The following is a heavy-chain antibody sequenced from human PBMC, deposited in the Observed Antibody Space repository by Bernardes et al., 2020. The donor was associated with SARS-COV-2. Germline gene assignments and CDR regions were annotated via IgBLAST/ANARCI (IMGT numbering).Heavy chain of an antibody. V-gene: IGHV4-39*01. D-gene: IGHD3-10*01. Sequence: SETLSLTCTVSGGSISSSSYYWGWIRQPPGKGLEWIGSIYYSGSTYYNPSLKSRVTISVDTSKNQFSLKLSSVTAADTAVYYCASLILDRYGSGSSYFDYWGQGTLVTVSS. CDR3: ASLILDRYGSGSSYFDY. J-gene: IGHJ4*02. CDR2: IYYSGST. CDR1: GGSISSSSYY.